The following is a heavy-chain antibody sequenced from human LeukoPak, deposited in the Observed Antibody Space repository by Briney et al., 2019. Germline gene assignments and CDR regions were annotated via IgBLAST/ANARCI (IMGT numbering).Heavy chain of an antibody. Sequence: GGSLRLSCAASALTFSSYAMSWVRQAPGKGLEWVSAISGSGSRTYYADSVKGRFTISRDNSKSTLYLRINSLRAEDTAVYYCAKEVVVSAAVGTVGFDPWGQGTLVIVSS. D-gene: IGHD6-13*01. V-gene: IGHV3-23*01. CDR2: ISGSGSRT. CDR3: AKEVVVSAAVGTVGFDP. CDR1: ALTFSSYA. J-gene: IGHJ5*02.